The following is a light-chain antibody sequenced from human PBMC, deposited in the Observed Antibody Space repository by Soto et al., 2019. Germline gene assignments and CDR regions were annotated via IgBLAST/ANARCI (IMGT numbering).Light chain of an antibody. CDR1: QSVSTN. CDR2: GAS. CDR3: QQYNDWPLAIT. Sequence: TQSPVTQSVSPGERVTLSCRASQSVSTNLAWFQQKPGQAPRLLINGASTRAAGIPARFSGSGSGTEFTLTIDSLQSEDFALYYCQQYNDWPLAITFGQGTRLEI. V-gene: IGKV3-15*01. J-gene: IGKJ5*01.